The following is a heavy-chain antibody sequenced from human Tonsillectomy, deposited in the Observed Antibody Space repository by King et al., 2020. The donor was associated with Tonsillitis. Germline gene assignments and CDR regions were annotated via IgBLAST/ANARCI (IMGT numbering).Heavy chain of an antibody. CDR1: GFTFDDYA. CDR2: ITWNSGTI. J-gene: IGHJ6*02. V-gene: IGHV3-9*01. CDR3: AKAIVGATTVAYSYYYGMDV. Sequence: VQLVESGGGLVQPGRSLRLSCAASGFTFDDYAMHWVRQAPGEGLEWVSGITWNSGTIGYADSVKGRFTISRDNANNSLYLQMNRLRAEDTALYYCAKAIVGATTVAYSYYYGMDVWGQGTTVTVSS. D-gene: IGHD1-26*01.